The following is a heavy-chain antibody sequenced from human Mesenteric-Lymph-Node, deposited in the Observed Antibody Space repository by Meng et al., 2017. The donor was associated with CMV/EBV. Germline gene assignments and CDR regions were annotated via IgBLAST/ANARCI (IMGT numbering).Heavy chain of an antibody. CDR2: IREDGNEK. D-gene: IGHD2-21*02. CDR3: ARAAIPEDVTAVQAPSYYDYFGMDV. Sequence: GGSLRLSCAGSGFPFGSYWMTWVRQAPGKGLEWVANIREDGNEKYYVDSVRGRFSISRDNPKNLLFLHMNSLRVEDTAVYYCARAAIPEDVTAVQAPSYYDYFGMDVWGQGATVTVSS. CDR1: GFPFGSYW. V-gene: IGHV3-7*01. J-gene: IGHJ6*02.